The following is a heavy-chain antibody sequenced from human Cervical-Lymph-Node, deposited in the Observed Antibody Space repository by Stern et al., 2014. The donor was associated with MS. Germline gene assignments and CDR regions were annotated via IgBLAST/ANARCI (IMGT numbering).Heavy chain of an antibody. Sequence: VQLVESGGGVVQPGRSLRLSCAASGFTFSSYGMHWVRQAPGKGLEWVAVIWYDGSNKYYADSVKGRFTISRDNSKNTLYLQMNSLRAEDTAVYYCARGSHGYIDYWGQGTLVTVSS. J-gene: IGHJ4*02. V-gene: IGHV3-33*01. CDR1: GFTFSSYG. CDR3: ARGSHGYIDY. CDR2: IWYDGSNK.